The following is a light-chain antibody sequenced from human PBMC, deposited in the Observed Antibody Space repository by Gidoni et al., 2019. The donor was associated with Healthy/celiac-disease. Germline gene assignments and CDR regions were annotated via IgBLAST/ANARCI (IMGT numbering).Light chain of an antibody. V-gene: IGKV3-20*01. CDR1: QSVSSSY. Sequence: EIVLPHSPVTLSLSPGERATLSCRASQSVSSSYLAWYQQKPGQAPRLLIYGASSRATGIPDRFSGSGSGTDFTLTSSRLEPEDVAVYYCQQYGSSPLFTFGPGTKVDIK. CDR3: QQYGSSPLFT. J-gene: IGKJ3*01. CDR2: GAS.